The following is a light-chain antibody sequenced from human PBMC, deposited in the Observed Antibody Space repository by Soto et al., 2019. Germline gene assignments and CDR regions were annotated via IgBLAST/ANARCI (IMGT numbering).Light chain of an antibody. CDR1: QSGSSSY. V-gene: IGKV3-20*01. CDR2: GAS. J-gene: IGKJ1*01. Sequence: EIVLTQSPGPRSLSPGERATPSCRASQSGSSSYLAWYQQKPGQAPRLLIYGASSRATGIPARFRGSGSGTDFTLTISRLEHEAFALYSCQQYGSSPRTFGQGPKVEIK. CDR3: QQYGSSPRT.